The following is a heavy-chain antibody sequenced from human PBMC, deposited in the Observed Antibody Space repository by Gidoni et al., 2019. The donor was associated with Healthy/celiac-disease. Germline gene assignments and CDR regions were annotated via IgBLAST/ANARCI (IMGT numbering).Heavy chain of an antibody. J-gene: IGHJ4*02. D-gene: IGHD1-26*01. CDR1: GFTFSTYA. Sequence: QVQLVESGGGVVQPGRSLRLSCAASGFTFSTYAMHWVRQAPGKGLEWVAVISYDGSNKNYADSVKGRLTISRDNSKNTLYLQMNSLRGEDTAVYHCAKDRALYSGNYFKGLDYWGQGTRVTVSS. CDR2: ISYDGSNK. CDR3: AKDRALYSGNYFKGLDY. V-gene: IGHV3-30*18.